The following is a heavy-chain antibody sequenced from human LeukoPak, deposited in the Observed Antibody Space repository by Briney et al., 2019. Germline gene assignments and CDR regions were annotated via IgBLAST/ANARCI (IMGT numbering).Heavy chain of an antibody. J-gene: IGHJ4*02. Sequence: PGGSLRLSCAASGFTFSSFGMHWVRQAPGKGLEWVAFLQYHGNEKYYVDSVKGRFSISRDNARDRLYLQMNGLQPEDTAVYYCAKELTYISGWPFDHWGQGTLVTVSS. V-gene: IGHV3-30*02. CDR2: LQYHGNEK. CDR3: AKELTYISGWPFDH. CDR1: GFTFSSFG. D-gene: IGHD6-19*01.